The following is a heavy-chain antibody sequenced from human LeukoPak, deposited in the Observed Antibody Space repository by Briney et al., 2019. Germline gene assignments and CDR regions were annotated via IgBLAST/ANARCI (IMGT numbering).Heavy chain of an antibody. D-gene: IGHD4-23*01. Sequence: PGGSLRLSCAASGFTFSSYEINWVRQAPGKGLEWVSYISSSGSTIYYADSVKGRFTISRDNPKNSVYLQMNSLRAEDTAVYYCARETTVANPISDAFDIWGQGTMVTVSS. CDR3: ARETTVANPISDAFDI. V-gene: IGHV3-48*03. CDR2: ISSSGSTI. J-gene: IGHJ3*02. CDR1: GFTFSSYE.